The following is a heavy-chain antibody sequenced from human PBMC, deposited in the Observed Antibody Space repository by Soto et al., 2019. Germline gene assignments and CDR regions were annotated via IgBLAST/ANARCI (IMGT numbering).Heavy chain of an antibody. CDR2: IYHSGTT. V-gene: IGHV4-4*02. D-gene: IGHD6-19*01. J-gene: IGHJ4*02. Sequence: SETLSLTCAVSGGSITSSNWWSWVRQPPGKGLEWIGEIYHSGTTNYNPSLKSRVTIPLDMSKNHFSLKLSSVTAADTAVYYCARRVDGSGFFDSWGQGTLVTVS. CDR1: GGSITSSNW. CDR3: ARRVDGSGFFDS.